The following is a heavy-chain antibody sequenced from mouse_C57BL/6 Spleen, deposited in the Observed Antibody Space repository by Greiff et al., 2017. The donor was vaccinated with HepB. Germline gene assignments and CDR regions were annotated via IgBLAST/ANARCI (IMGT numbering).Heavy chain of an antibody. D-gene: IGHD3-3*01. Sequence: QVQLQQSGAELARPGASVKMSCKASGYTFTSYTMHWVKQRPGQGLEWIGYINPSSGYTKYNQKFKDKATLTADKSSSTAYMQLSSLTSEDSAVYYCARGTGDWYFDVWGTGTTVTVSS. CDR1: GYTFTSYT. V-gene: IGHV1-4*01. CDR3: ARGTGDWYFDV. CDR2: INPSSGYT. J-gene: IGHJ1*03.